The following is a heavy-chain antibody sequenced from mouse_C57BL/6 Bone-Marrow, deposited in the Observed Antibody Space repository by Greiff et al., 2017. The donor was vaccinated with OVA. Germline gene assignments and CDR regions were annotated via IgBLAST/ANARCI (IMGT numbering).Heavy chain of an antibody. CDR1: GFTFSDYY. V-gene: IGHV5-12*01. D-gene: IGHD1-1*01. J-gene: IGHJ4*01. CDR2: ISNGGGST. Sequence: EVHLVESGGGLVQPGGSLKLSCAASGFTFSDYYMYWVRQTPEKRLEWVAYISNGGGSTYYPDTVKGRFTISRDNAKNTLYLQMSRLKSEDTAMYYCARQPWGHGSEAMDYWGQGTSVTVSS. CDR3: ARQPWGHGSEAMDY.